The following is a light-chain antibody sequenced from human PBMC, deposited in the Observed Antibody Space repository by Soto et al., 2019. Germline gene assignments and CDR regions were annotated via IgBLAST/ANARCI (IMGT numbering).Light chain of an antibody. CDR2: GAS. CDR1: QSVGSK. J-gene: IGKJ1*01. Sequence: EIVLTQSPPTLSVSPGERATLSFRASQSVGSKLAWYQQRPGQAPRLLIYGASTRATGIPARFSGSVSGTEFALTISSLQSEDFAVYYCQQYNNWPRTFGQGTKV. CDR3: QQYNNWPRT. V-gene: IGKV3D-15*01.